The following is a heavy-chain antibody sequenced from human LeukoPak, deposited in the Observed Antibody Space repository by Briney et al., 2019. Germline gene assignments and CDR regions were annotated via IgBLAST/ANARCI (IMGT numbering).Heavy chain of an antibody. V-gene: IGHV3-9*01. CDR1: GFTFDDYA. D-gene: IGHD3-9*01. CDR2: ISWNSGSI. CDR3: AKDIYDILTGYRNYYYYGMDV. Sequence: GRSLRLSCAASGFTFDDYAMHWVRQAPGKGLEWVSGISWNSGSIGYADSVKGRFTISRDNAKNSLYLQMNSLRAEDTALYYCAKDIYDILTGYRNYYYYGMDVWGQGTTVTVSS. J-gene: IGHJ6*02.